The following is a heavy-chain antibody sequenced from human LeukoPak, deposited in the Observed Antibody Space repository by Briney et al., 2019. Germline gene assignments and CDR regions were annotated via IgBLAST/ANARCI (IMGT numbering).Heavy chain of an antibody. V-gene: IGHV3-7*01. J-gene: IGHJ4*02. CDR2: IKQDGSEK. CDR1: GFTFSSSF. Sequence: GGSLRLSCAASGFTFSSSFMSWVRQTPGKGLEREANIKQDGSEKYYVNSVKGRFTISRDNAKNSLYLQMNSLRAEDTAVYYCARGGDFTFGGVIVDWGQGTLVTVSS. D-gene: IGHD3-16*02. CDR3: ARGGDFTFGGVIVD.